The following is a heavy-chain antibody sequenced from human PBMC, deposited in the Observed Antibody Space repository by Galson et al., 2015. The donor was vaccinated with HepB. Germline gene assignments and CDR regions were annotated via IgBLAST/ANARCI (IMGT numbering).Heavy chain of an antibody. CDR3: ARVESDYGSGSYKAPPDY. D-gene: IGHD3-10*01. V-gene: IGHV3-20*04. J-gene: IGHJ4*02. CDR2: INKNGATR. CDR1: GFTFDDYG. Sequence: SLRLSCAASGFTFDDYGMNWVRQAPGKGLEWVSGINKNGATRGYADSVKGRFTISRDNAKNSLCLQMNSLTAGDTALYYCARVESDYGSGSYKAPPDYWGQGTLVTVSS.